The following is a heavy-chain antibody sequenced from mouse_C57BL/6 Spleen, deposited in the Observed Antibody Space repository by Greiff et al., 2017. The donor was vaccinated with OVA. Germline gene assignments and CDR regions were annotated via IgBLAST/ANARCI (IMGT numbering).Heavy chain of an antibody. Sequence: QVQLQQSGPGLVQPSQSLSITCTVSGFSLTSYGVHWVRQSPGKGLEWLGVIWSGGSTDYNAAFISRLSISKDNSKSQVFFKMNSLQADDTAIYYCARGFLHYYGSSYVGWYFDVWGTGTTVTVSS. CDR1: GFSLTSYG. J-gene: IGHJ1*03. D-gene: IGHD1-1*01. CDR2: IWSGGST. CDR3: ARGFLHYYGSSYVGWYFDV. V-gene: IGHV2-2*01.